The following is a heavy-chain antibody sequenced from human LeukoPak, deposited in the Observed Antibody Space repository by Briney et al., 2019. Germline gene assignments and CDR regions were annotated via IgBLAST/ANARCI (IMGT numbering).Heavy chain of an antibody. Sequence: PSETLSLTCAVYGGSFSGYYWSWIRQPPGKGLEWIGEINHSGSTNYNPSLKSRVTISVDPSKNQFSLKLSSVTAADTAVYYCARVQLAYDYVWGSYRYLGYFDYWGQGTLVTVSS. V-gene: IGHV4-34*01. CDR1: GGSFSGYY. CDR2: INHSGST. CDR3: ARVQLAYDYVWGSYRYLGYFDY. J-gene: IGHJ4*02. D-gene: IGHD3-16*02.